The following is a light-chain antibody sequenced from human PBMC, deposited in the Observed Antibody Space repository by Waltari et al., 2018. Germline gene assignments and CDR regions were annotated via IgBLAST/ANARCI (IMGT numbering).Light chain of an antibody. J-gene: IGLJ3*02. CDR1: ASHIHRIV. CDR2: SND. CDR3: AAWDDSINGPA. V-gene: IGLV1-44*01. Sequence: QSVLTQPPSASGAPGQTVAISCSGTASHIHRIVFTWYQQSPGTAPKLLIYSNDQRPSGVPGRFSGSKSGTSASLAISGLQSEDEAHYYCAAWDDSINGPAFGGGTKLTVL.